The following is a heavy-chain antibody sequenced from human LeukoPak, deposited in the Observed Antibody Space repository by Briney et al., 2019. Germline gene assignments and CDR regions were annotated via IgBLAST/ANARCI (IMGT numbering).Heavy chain of an antibody. CDR3: AKEGRSLQTY. J-gene: IGHJ4*02. CDR1: GFTVSSNY. V-gene: IGHV3-7*03. D-gene: IGHD5-24*01. Sequence: GGSLRLSCAASGFTVSSNYMSWVRQAPGKGLEWVANIKEDGTETYYVDSVKGRFTISRDNAKNSLYLQMNSLRVEDTAVYYCAKEGRSLQTYWGQGTLVTVSS. CDR2: IKEDGTET.